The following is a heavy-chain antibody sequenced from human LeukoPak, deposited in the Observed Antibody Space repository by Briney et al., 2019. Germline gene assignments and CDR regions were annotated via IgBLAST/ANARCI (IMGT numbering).Heavy chain of an antibody. V-gene: IGHV3-30*02. Sequence: GGSLRLSCAASGFTFSSYGMHWVRQAPGKGLEWVAFIRFDGNYNYYADSVKGRFTISRDNSKNTLYLQMNSLRAEDTAVYYCAKSDLYYYYYYMDVWGKGTTVTVSS. CDR2: IRFDGNYN. CDR3: AKSDLYYYYYYMDV. CDR1: GFTFSSYG. J-gene: IGHJ6*03.